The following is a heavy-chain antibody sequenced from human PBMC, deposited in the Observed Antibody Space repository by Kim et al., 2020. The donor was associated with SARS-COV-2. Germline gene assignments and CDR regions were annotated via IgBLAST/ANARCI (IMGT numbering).Heavy chain of an antibody. CDR1: GGTFSSYA. CDR3: ASDAGSGEYYYYYYGMDV. D-gene: IGHD3-10*01. V-gene: IGHV1-69*13. J-gene: IGHJ6*02. CDR2: IIPIFGTA. Sequence: SVKVSCKASGGTFSSYAISWVRQAPGQGLEWMGGIIPIFGTANYAQKFQGRVTITADESTSTAYMELSSLRSEDTAVYYCASDAGSGEYYYYYYGMDVWGQGTTVTVSS.